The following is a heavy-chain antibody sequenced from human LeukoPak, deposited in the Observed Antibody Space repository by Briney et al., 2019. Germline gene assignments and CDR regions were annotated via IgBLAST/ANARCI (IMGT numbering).Heavy chain of an antibody. Sequence: GGSLRLSCAASGFTFSSYAMSWVRQAPGKGLEWVSAISGSGGSTYYADSVKGRFTTSRDNSKNTLYLQMNSLRAEDTAVYYCAKDRIQLWSYPLFDYWGQGTLVTVSS. CDR3: AKDRIQLWSYPLFDY. D-gene: IGHD5-18*01. CDR2: ISGSGGST. J-gene: IGHJ4*02. V-gene: IGHV3-23*01. CDR1: GFTFSSYA.